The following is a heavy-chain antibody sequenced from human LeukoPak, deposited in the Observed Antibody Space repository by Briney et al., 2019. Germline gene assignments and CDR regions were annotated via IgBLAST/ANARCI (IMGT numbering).Heavy chain of an antibody. V-gene: IGHV1-69*01. CDR1: RGTFSSYA. CDR3: ARDKPYYDFWSGYHAFDI. CDR2: IIPIFGTA. D-gene: IGHD3-3*01. J-gene: IGHJ3*02. Sequence: GSSVKVSYQASRGTFSSYATSWVRQAPGQGLEWMGGIIPIFGTANYPLKFQGRVKITADESTRTAYMELSSLRSEDTAVYYCARDKPYYDFWSGYHAFDIWGQGTMVTVS.